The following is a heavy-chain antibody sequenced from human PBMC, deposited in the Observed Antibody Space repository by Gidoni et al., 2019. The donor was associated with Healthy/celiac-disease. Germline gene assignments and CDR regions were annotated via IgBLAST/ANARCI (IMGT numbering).Heavy chain of an antibody. D-gene: IGHD6-19*01. CDR1: CGSFSGYY. CDR3: ARENDLRAGSGFDP. J-gene: IGHJ5*02. CDR2: INHSGST. Sequence: QVPLQQWGSGLLKPSATLSLTCAVYCGSFSGYYWSWIRQPPGKGLEWIGEINHSGSTNYNPSLKSRVTISVDTSKNQFSLKRSSVTAADTAVYYCARENDLRAGSGFDPWGQGTLVTVSS. V-gene: IGHV4-34*01.